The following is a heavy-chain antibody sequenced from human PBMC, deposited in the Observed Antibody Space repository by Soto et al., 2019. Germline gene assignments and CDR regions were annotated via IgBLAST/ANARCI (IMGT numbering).Heavy chain of an antibody. CDR3: ASTISGTAKTRAFDI. D-gene: IGHD1-20*01. CDR1: GYTFTSYY. V-gene: IGHV1-46*01. J-gene: IGHJ3*02. CDR2: INPSGGST. Sequence: ASVKVSWKASGYTFTSYYMHWVRQAPGQGLEWMGIINPSGGSTSYAQKFQGRVTMTRDTSTSTVYMELSSLRSEDTAVYYCASTISGTAKTRAFDIWGQGTMVTVSS.